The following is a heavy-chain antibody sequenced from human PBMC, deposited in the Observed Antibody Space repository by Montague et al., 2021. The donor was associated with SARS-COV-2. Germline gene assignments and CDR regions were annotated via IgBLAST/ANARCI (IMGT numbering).Heavy chain of an antibody. CDR2: IKSKTDGGTT. J-gene: IGHJ4*02. CDR3: TTDPLWPPDY. CDR1: GFSFSNAW. Sequence: SLRLSCSASGFSFSNAWMSWVRQAPGKGLEWVGRIKSKTDGGTTXYAAPVKGRFTISRDDSKNTLYLQMNSLKTEDTAVYYCTTDPLWPPDYWGQGTLVTVSS. D-gene: IGHD2/OR15-2a*01. V-gene: IGHV3-15*01.